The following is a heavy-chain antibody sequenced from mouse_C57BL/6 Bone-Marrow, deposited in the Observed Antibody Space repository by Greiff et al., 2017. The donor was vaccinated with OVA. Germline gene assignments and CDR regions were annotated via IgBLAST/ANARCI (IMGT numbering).Heavy chain of an antibody. V-gene: IGHV1-63*01. CDR2: IYPGGGYT. D-gene: IGHD1-1*01. CDR1: GYTFTNYW. Sequence: QVHVKQSGAELVRPGTSVKMSCKASGYTFTNYWIGWAKQRPGHGLEWIGDIYPGGGYTNYNEKFKGKATLTADKSSSTAYLQFSSLTSEDSAIYYCARDGGYGSPPLFDYWGQGTTLTVSS. J-gene: IGHJ2*01. CDR3: ARDGGYGSPPLFDY.